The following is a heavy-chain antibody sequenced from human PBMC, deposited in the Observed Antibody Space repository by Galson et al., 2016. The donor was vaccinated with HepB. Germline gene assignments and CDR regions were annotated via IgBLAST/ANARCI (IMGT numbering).Heavy chain of an antibody. Sequence: SLRLSCAASGFRFSSYAMHWVRQAPGKGLEWVAVISYDGSNKYYTDSVKGRFTISRDNSKNTLYLQMNSLRAEDTAVYYCAREGADIAVAATAYDYWGQGTLVTVSS. V-gene: IGHV3-30*03. J-gene: IGHJ4*02. CDR1: GFRFSSYA. D-gene: IGHD6-19*01. CDR3: AREGADIAVAATAYDY. CDR2: ISYDGSNK.